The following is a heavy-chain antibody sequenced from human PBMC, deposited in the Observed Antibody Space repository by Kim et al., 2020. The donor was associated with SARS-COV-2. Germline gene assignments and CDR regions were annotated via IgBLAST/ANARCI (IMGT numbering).Heavy chain of an antibody. Sequence: GGPLRLSCAASGFTFRNYAMSWVRQSPGKGLEWVSTISKNGETTYYSDSVKGRFTISRDNSKNTVNLQMDSLRVEDTAVYYCAIDPPWTVAARYWGQGTL. D-gene: IGHD6-19*01. V-gene: IGHV3-23*01. CDR2: ISKNGETT. CDR1: GFTFRNYA. J-gene: IGHJ1*01. CDR3: AIDPPWTVAARY.